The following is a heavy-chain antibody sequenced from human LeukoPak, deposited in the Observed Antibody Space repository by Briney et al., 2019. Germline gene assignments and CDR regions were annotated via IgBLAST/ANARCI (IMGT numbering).Heavy chain of an antibody. CDR1: GYTFTSYY. V-gene: IGHV1-46*01. J-gene: IGHJ3*02. Sequence: ASVKVSCKASGYTFTSYYMYWVRQAPGQGLEWMGIINPSGGSTSYAQKFQGRVTMTRDTSTSTVYMELSSLRSEDTAVYYCASPGDSIRRVAASNAFDIWGQGTMVTVSS. D-gene: IGHD3-22*01. CDR3: ASPGDSIRRVAASNAFDI. CDR2: INPSGGST.